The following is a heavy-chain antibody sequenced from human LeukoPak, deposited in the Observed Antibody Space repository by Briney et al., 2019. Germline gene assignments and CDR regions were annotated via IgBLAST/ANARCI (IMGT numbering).Heavy chain of an antibody. J-gene: IGHJ4*02. CDR2: ISRDSITT. CDR1: GFTFSFYN. Sequence: GGSLRLSCAASGFTFSFYNMNWVRQAPGKGLEWVSYISRDSITTYYADSVKGRFTVSRDNAKNSLYLQMNSLRDEDTAVYFCARDLLDYWGQGTLVTVSS. CDR3: ARDLLDY. V-gene: IGHV3-48*02.